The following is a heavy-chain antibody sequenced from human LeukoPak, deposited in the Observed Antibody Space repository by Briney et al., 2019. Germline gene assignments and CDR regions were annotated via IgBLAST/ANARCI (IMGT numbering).Heavy chain of an antibody. D-gene: IGHD3-22*01. CDR2: INAGNGNT. V-gene: IGHV1-3*01. CDR3: AREGYYDSSGYSN. Sequence: ASVKVSCKASGYTFTGYYMHWVRQAPGQRLEWMGWINAGNGNTKYSQKFQGRVTITRDTSASTAYMELSSLRSEDTAVYYCAREGYYDSSGYSNWGQGTLVTVSS. CDR1: GYTFTGYY. J-gene: IGHJ4*02.